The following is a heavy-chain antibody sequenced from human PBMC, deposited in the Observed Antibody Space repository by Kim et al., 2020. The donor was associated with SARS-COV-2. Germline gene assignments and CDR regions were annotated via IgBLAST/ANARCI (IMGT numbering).Heavy chain of an antibody. CDR1: GYSFTSYW. J-gene: IGHJ6*02. Sequence: GESLKISCKGSGYSFTSYWIGWVRQMPGKGLEWMGIIYPGDSDTIYSPSLQGQVTMSADKSISTAYLQWSSLKASDTAMYYCARRIACTSTSCPGGMDVWGQGTTVTVSS. CDR3: ARRIACTSTSCPGGMDV. V-gene: IGHV5-51*01. CDR2: IYPGDSDT. D-gene: IGHD2-2*01.